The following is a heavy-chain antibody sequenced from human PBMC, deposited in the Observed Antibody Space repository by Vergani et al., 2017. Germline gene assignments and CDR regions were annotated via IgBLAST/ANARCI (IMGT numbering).Heavy chain of an antibody. Sequence: QVTLRESGPALVKPTQTLTLTCTFSGFSLSTTGMCVSWIRQPPGKALEWLARIDLDDDKSNSTSLKTRLTISKDTPKSQVVLTMTNMDPVDTATYYCARIRAIPSLGTNDAFDIWGQGTMVTVSS. CDR1: GFSLSTTGMC. CDR2: IDLDDDK. D-gene: IGHD1-1*01. V-gene: IGHV2-70*15. J-gene: IGHJ3*02. CDR3: ARIRAIPSLGTNDAFDI.